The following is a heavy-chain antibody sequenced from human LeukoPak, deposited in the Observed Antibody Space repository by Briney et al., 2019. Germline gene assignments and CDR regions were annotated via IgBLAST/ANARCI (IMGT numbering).Heavy chain of an antibody. CDR3: ARSMGGSIRNDAFDI. V-gene: IGHV3-30-3*01. CDR1: GFTFSSYA. CDR2: ISYDGSNK. J-gene: IGHJ3*02. Sequence: GRSLRLSCAASGFTFSSYAMHWVRQAPGKGLEWVAVISYDGSNKYYADSVKGRFTISRDNSKNTLYLQMNSLRAEDTAVYYCARSMGGSIRNDAFDIWGQGTMVTVSS. D-gene: IGHD2-2*02.